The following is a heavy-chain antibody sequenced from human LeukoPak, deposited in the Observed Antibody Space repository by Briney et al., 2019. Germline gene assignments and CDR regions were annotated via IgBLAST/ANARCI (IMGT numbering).Heavy chain of an antibody. V-gene: IGHV1-24*01. D-gene: IGHD3-10*01. J-gene: IGHJ3*01. CDR2: FDPEDGET. CDR3: ATIYGLWFGEGDASDL. Sequence: ASVKVSCKVSGYTLTELSMHWVRQAPGKGLEWMGGFDPEDGETIYAQKFQGRVTMTEDTSTDTAYMELSSLRSEDTAVYYCATIYGLWFGEGDASDLWGQGTMVTVSS. CDR1: GYTLTELS.